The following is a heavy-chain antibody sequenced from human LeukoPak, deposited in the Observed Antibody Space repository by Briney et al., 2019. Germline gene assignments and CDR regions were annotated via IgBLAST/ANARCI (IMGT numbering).Heavy chain of an antibody. CDR1: GFTFSSYA. CDR3: AKVETSGGANCYALDY. Sequence: GGSLRLSCAASGFTFSSYAMTGVRQAPDKGLEWVSAISGSDGSTYYADSVKGRFTISRDDSQNTLYLQVNSLSAEDTAVYYCAKVETSGGANCYALDYWGQGTLVTVSS. J-gene: IGHJ4*02. D-gene: IGHD2-2*01. CDR2: ISGSDGST. V-gene: IGHV3-23*01.